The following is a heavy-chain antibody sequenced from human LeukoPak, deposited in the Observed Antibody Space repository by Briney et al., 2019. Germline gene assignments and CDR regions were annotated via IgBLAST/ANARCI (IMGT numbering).Heavy chain of an antibody. J-gene: IGHJ5*02. Sequence: ASVKVSCKASGYTFTSYDINWVRQATGQGLEWMGWMNPNSGNTGYAQKFQGRVTMTRNTYISTAYMELSSLRSEDTAVYYCARGRRTYYDFWSGYRNWFDPWGQGTLVTVSS. CDR2: MNPNSGNT. V-gene: IGHV1-8*01. CDR1: GYTFTSYD. D-gene: IGHD3-3*01. CDR3: ARGRRTYYDFWSGYRNWFDP.